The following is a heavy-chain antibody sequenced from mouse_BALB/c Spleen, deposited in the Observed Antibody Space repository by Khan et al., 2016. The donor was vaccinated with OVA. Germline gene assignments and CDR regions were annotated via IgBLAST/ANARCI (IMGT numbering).Heavy chain of an antibody. CDR2: INTYTGEP. CDR1: GHTFTKYG. V-gene: IGHV9-3-1*01. CDR3: ARPPYFSYVMDN. Sequence: QIQLVQSGPELKKPGETVKISCKASGHTFTKYGMNWVKQAPGKGLKWMGWINTYTGEPTHADDFNGRFAFSLETSASTAYLQINNLKNEDTATYFCARPPYFSYVMDNWGQGTSVTVSS. J-gene: IGHJ4*01. D-gene: IGHD2-10*01.